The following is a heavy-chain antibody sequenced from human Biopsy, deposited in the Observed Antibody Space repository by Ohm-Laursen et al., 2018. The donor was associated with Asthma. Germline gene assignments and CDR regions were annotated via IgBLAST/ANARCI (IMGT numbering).Heavy chain of an antibody. J-gene: IGHJ4*02. CDR2: INAGNGNT. V-gene: IGHV1-3*01. Sequence: ASVKVSCKASGYTFINYAIHWVRQAPGQRLEWMGWINAGNGNTKYSQKVQGRVTITRDTSASTVYMELSSLRSEDTAVYYCALSQFDYWGQGTLLTVSS. CDR3: ALSQFDY. CDR1: GYTFINYA.